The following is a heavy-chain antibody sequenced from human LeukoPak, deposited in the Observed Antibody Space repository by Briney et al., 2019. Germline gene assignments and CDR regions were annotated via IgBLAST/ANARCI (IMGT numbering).Heavy chain of an antibody. CDR2: INHSGST. CDR3: ARGLPRNDFWSGFATYWFDP. Sequence: SETLSLTCTVSGYSISSGYYWSWIRQPPGKGLEWIGEINHSGSTNYKPSLRSRVTISVDRPKKQFSLKLSSVNVADTAVYYCARGLPRNDFWSGFATYWFDPWGRGTLVTVSS. CDR1: GYSISSGYY. V-gene: IGHV4-38-2*02. J-gene: IGHJ5*02. D-gene: IGHD3-3*01.